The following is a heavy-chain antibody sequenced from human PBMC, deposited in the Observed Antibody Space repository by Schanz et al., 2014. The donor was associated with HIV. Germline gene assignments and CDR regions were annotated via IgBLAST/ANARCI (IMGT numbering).Heavy chain of an antibody. J-gene: IGHJ4*02. D-gene: IGHD3-16*01. CDR3: VKGLCADQ. CDR2: VTWNSGYT. Sequence: VQLVESGGDLVQPGRSLRLSCAASGFKFDDHSMHWVRQAPGKGLEWVSSVTWNSGYTDYADSVRGRFIISRDNAKNSLYLEMNSLRDEDTALYYCVKGLCADQWGQGTLVTVSS. V-gene: IGHV3-9*01. CDR1: GFKFDDHS.